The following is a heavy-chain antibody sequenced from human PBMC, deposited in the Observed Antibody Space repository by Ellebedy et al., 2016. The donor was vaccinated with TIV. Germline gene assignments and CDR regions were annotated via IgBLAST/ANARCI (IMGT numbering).Heavy chain of an antibody. CDR2: ISSSSSYI. CDR1: GFTFSSYS. J-gene: IGHJ4*02. D-gene: IGHD3-22*01. Sequence: GESLKISXAASGFTFSSYSMNWVRQAPGKGLEWVSSISSSSSYIYYADSVKGRFTISRDNAKNTLYLQMNSLRAEDTAVYYCAKFDDSSGPRGYYFDYWGQGTLVTVSS. CDR3: AKFDDSSGPRGYYFDY. V-gene: IGHV3-21*04.